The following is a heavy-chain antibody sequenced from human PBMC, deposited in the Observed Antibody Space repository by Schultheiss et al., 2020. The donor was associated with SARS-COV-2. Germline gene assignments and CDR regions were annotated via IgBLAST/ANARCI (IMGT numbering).Heavy chain of an antibody. D-gene: IGHD3-22*01. J-gene: IGHJ4*02. CDR3: ARGADYYDSSGYYPVYGY. CDR2: IYYSGST. Sequence: SETLSLTCTVSGGSISSYYWSWIRQPPGKELEWIGSIYYSGSTYYNPSLKSRVTISVDTSKNQFSLKLSSVTAADTAVYYCARGADYYDSSGYYPVYGYWGQGTLVTVSS. CDR1: GGSISSYY. V-gene: IGHV4-59*05.